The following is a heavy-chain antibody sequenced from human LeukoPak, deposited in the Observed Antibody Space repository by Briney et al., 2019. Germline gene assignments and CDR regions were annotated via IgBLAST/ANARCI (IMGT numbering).Heavy chain of an antibody. J-gene: IGHJ5*02. CDR1: GGAMRSYY. D-gene: IGHD3-10*01. CDR2: IYYSGST. V-gene: IGHV4-59*08. Sequence: SETLSLTCTVSGGAMRSYYWSWIRQPPGKGLEWIGYIYYSGSTIYNPSLKSRVTISLDTPKNQFSLRMNSVTAADTAVYYCARRGGPARGSGGSWGQGTLVIVSS. CDR3: ARRGGPARGSGGS.